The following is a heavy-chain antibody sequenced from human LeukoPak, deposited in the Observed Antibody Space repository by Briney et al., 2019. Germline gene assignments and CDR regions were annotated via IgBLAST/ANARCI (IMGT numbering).Heavy chain of an antibody. J-gene: IGHJ6*03. Sequence: PSETLSLTCTVSGGSISSTSYYWGWIRQPPGQELEWIGNIYYSGSTYYNPSLKSRVTISVDTTKNQFSLRLSSVTATDTAVYYCARLLPTASIGAGYYYHYSMDVWGKGATVTVSS. CDR3: ARLLPTASIGAGYYYHYSMDV. V-gene: IGHV4-39*01. CDR1: GGSISSTSYY. D-gene: IGHD6-13*01. CDR2: IYYSGST.